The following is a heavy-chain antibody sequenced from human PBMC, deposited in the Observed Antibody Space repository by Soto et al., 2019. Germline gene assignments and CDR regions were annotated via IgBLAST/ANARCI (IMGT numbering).Heavy chain of an antibody. V-gene: IGHV2-5*02. D-gene: IGHD3-16*01. CDR1: GFSLTTRGVG. Sequence: QITLKESGPTLVKPTQTLTLTCTFSGFSLTTRGVGVGWIRQPPGKALECLALIYWDDDKRYSPSLQSRLSITKDTPKDQVVLTMTNVDTVATATYYCAHIPNYYQYDWFDPWGQGTLVSVSS. J-gene: IGHJ5*02. CDR3: AHIPNYYQYDWFDP. CDR2: IYWDDDK.